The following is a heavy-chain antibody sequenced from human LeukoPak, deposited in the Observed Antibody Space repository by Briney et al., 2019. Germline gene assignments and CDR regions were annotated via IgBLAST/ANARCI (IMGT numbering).Heavy chain of an antibody. CDR2: INRDASEK. D-gene: IGHD6-19*01. CDR3: ARDIVLIAVAVRGSFDI. V-gene: IGHV3-7*03. J-gene: IGHJ3*02. CDR1: GFTFSSYW. Sequence: GGSLRLSCAASGFTFSSYWMTWVRQAPGKGLEWVANINRDASEKYYVDSVKGRFTISRDNSKNTLYLQMNSLRAEDTALYYCARDIVLIAVAVRGSFDIWGQGTMVTVSS.